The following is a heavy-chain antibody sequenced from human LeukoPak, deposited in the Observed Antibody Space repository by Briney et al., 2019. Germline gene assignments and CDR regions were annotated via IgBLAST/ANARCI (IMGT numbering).Heavy chain of an antibody. CDR3: ARHFGT. J-gene: IGHJ4*02. V-gene: IGHV4-39*01. CDR2: IYYSGST. Sequence: SETLSLTCTVSGDSISSSYYYWGWIRQPPGKGLEWIGSIYYSGSTYYNPSLKSRVTISVDTSKNQFSLKLRSVTAADTAVYCCARHFGTWGQGTLVTVSS. D-gene: IGHD3/OR15-3a*01. CDR1: GDSISSSYYY.